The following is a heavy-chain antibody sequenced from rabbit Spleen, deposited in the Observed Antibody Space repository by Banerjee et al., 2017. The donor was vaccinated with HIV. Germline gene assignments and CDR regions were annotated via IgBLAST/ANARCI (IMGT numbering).Heavy chain of an antibody. CDR3: VRGASSSGYYSL. Sequence: QSLEESGGDLVKPGASLTLTCTASGVSFSSSSYMCWVRQAPGKGLEWIACINAVTGKAVYATWANGRFTISSHNAQNTLYLQLNSLTDADTATYFCVRGASSSGYYSLWGPGTLVTVS. J-gene: IGHJ4*01. CDR2: INAVTGKA. CDR1: GVSFSSSSY. V-gene: IGHV1S40*01. D-gene: IGHD1-1*01.